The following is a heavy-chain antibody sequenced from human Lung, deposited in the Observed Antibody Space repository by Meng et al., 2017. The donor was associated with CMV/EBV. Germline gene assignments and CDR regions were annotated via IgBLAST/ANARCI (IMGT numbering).Heavy chain of an antibody. V-gene: IGHV3-74*01. Sequence: SCAASGFTFSSTWMHWVRHAPGKGLVWVSRINSVGSSTIYADSVKGRFTIAIDNAKNTLYVQMNSLRSEETAVYYGAREPYDYDSSLDYWGQGTLVTVSS. CDR3: AREPYDYDSSLDY. CDR1: GFTFSSTW. J-gene: IGHJ4*02. CDR2: INSVGSST. D-gene: IGHD3-22*01.